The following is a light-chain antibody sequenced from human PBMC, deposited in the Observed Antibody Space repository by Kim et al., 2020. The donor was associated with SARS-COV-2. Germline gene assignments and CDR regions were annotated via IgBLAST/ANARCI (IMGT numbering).Light chain of an antibody. Sequence: LSLSLGERATLSCRASQSVSPYLAWYQQKPGQAPRLLIYDASKRATGIPARFSGSGSGTDFTLTISSLEPDDFAVYYCQLRTNWLTSGGGTKVEI. CDR1: QSVSPY. J-gene: IGKJ4*01. CDR3: QLRTNWLT. V-gene: IGKV3-11*01. CDR2: DAS.